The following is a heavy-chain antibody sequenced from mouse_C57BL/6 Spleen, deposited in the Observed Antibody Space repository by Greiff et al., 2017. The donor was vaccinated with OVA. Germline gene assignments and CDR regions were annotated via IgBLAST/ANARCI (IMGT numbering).Heavy chain of an antibody. V-gene: IGHV1-61*01. CDR2: IYPSDSET. CDR3: ARGGYYGSSYVAY. D-gene: IGHD1-1*01. J-gene: IGHJ3*01. CDR1: GYTFTSYW. Sequence: QVQLQQPGAELVRPGSSVKLSCKASGYTFTSYWMDWVKQRPGQGLEWIGNIYPSDSETHYNQKFKDKATLTVDKSSSTAYMQLSSLTSEDSAVYYCARGGYYGSSYVAYSGQGTLVTVSA.